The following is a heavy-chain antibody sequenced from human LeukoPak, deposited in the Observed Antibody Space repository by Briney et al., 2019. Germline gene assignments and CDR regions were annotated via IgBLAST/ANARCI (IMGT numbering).Heavy chain of an antibody. CDR2: ISHSGNT. J-gene: IGHJ4*02. CDR3: TRGGLTFGGN. Sequence: SETLSLTCTVSGGSISSYTYYWGWVRQPPGKGLEWIGEISHSGNTNYNPSLKSRVTISIDKSKNLFSLRLNSVTAADTAMYYCTRGGLTFGGNWGQGTLVTVSS. V-gene: IGHV4/OR15-8*02. CDR1: GGSISSYTYY. D-gene: IGHD1-14*01.